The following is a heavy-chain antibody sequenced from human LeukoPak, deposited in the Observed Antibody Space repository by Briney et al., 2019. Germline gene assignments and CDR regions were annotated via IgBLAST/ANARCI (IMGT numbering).Heavy chain of an antibody. CDR3: ARSGGVVRGVIAS. Sequence: ASVKVSCKASGYTFTGYYMRWVRQAPGQGLEWMGCINPNSGGTNYAQKFQGRVTMTRDTSISTAYMELSRLRSDDTAVYYCARSGGVVRGVIASWGQGTLVTVSS. D-gene: IGHD3-10*01. V-gene: IGHV1-2*02. CDR2: INPNSGGT. J-gene: IGHJ4*02. CDR1: GYTFTGYY.